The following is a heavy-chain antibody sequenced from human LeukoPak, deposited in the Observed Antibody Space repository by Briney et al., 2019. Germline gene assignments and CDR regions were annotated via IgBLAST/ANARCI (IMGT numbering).Heavy chain of an antibody. D-gene: IGHD3-22*01. V-gene: IGHV3-30*02. CDR2: IRSDGINK. CDR3: ARDVYYDSSGYYHNWFDP. CDR1: GFTFSNYG. Sequence: GGSLRLSCAASGFTFSNYGMHWVRQAPGKGLEWVAFIRSDGINKYHADSVKGRFTISRDNSKNTLYLQMNSLRAEDTAVYYCARDVYYDSSGYYHNWFDPWGQGTLVTVSS. J-gene: IGHJ5*02.